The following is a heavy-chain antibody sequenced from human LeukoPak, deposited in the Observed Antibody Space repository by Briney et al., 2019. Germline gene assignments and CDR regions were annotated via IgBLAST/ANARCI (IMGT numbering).Heavy chain of an antibody. CDR3: ARGQKGGYYYNH. D-gene: IGHD3-22*01. Sequence: SETLSLTCAVYGGSFSGYYWSWIRQPPGKGLEWIGEINHSGSTNYNPSLKSRVTISVDTSKNQFSLKLSSVTAADTAVYYCARGQKGGYYYNHWGQGTLVTVSS. CDR1: GGSFSGYY. CDR2: INHSGST. V-gene: IGHV4-34*01. J-gene: IGHJ5*02.